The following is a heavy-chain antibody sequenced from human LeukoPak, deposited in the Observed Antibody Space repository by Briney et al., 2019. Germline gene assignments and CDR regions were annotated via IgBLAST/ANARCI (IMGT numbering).Heavy chain of an antibody. CDR1: GFTFSNYG. CDR2: TRNESNK. J-gene: IGHJ4*02. V-gene: IGHV3-30*02. CDR3: SSRYPYGGGY. D-gene: IGHD5-18*01. Sequence: GGSLRLSXAASGFTFSNYGMHWVRQTPGKGLEWVAFTRNESNKYYADSVKGRFTISRDNSKNTLCLQMNSLRADDTAVYYCSSRYPYGGGYWGQGTLVTVSS.